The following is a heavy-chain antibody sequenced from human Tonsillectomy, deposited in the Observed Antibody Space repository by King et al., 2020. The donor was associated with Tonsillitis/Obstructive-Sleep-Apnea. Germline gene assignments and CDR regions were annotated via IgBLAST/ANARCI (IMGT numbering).Heavy chain of an antibody. CDR2: IDPSDSYT. CDR1: GYSFTSYW. CDR3: ARMTGREGATLDY. D-gene: IGHD1-26*01. V-gene: IGHV5-10-1*03. J-gene: IGHJ4*02. Sequence: VQLVESGAEVKKPGESLRISCKGSGYSFTSYWISWVRQMPRKGLEWMGRIDPSDSYTEDSPSFQGHVTISADKSISTAFLLWSSLKASDTAMYYCARMTGREGATLDYWGQGTLVTVSS.